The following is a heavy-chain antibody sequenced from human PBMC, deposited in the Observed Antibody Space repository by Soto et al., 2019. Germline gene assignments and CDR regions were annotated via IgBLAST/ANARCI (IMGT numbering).Heavy chain of an antibody. CDR1: GDSDSSGSYY. V-gene: IGHV4-61*03. Sequence: QVQLQESGPGLVKPSETLSLICTVSGDSDSSGSYYWNWIRQPPGKGLEWIGNIYHSGSNNYVSTNYKPSIRSRATMSLDRSKNHFSLNLTAVTTADTAIYYCARAHGTFYYDHDMDVWGQGTTIIVSS. J-gene: IGHJ6*02. CDR2: IYHSGSNNYVST. D-gene: IGHD3-16*01. CDR3: ARAHGTFYYDHDMDV.